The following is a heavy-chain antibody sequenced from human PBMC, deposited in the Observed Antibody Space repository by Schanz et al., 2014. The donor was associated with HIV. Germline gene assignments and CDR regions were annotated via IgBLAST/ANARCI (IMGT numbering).Heavy chain of an antibody. CDR1: GFTLSNYA. CDR3: AKPEYDSRGNSQSHFDS. Sequence: EVQLLESGGGLVQPGGSLRLSCAAAGFTLSNYAMTWVRQPPGKGLEWVSSISESGGRPYYADSVNGRFTISRDNSKNTLYLQMTTLRTEDTAVYYCAKPEYDSRGNSQSHFDSWGQGTLVTVSS. D-gene: IGHD3-22*01. V-gene: IGHV3-23*01. CDR2: ISESGGRP. J-gene: IGHJ4*02.